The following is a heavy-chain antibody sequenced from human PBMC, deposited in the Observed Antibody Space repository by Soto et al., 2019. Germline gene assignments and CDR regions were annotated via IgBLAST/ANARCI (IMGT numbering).Heavy chain of an antibody. Sequence: QVQLVQSGAEVKKPGASVRVSCKASGYSFTDYHIHWVRQAPGQGLEWLGRINPKSGGTSTAQKFQGWVTMTRDRSISTVYMEVRSLRSDDTAVYYCARRGYFDSSGYLAYWGQGTLVTVSS. V-gene: IGHV1-2*04. CDR3: ARRGYFDSSGYLAY. CDR2: INPKSGGT. D-gene: IGHD3-22*01. J-gene: IGHJ4*02. CDR1: GYSFTDYH.